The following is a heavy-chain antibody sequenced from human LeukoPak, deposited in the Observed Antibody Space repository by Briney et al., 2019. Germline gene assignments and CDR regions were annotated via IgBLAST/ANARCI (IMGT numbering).Heavy chain of an antibody. Sequence: SETLSLTCTVSGGSISSYYWSWIRQPAGKGLEWIGRIYTSGSTNYNPSLKSRVTMSVDTSKNQFSLKLSSVTAADTAVYYCAREKRASVWSGNFDYWGQGTLVTVSS. CDR2: IYTSGST. V-gene: IGHV4-4*07. J-gene: IGHJ4*02. D-gene: IGHD3-3*01. CDR3: AREKRASVWSGNFDY. CDR1: GGSISSYY.